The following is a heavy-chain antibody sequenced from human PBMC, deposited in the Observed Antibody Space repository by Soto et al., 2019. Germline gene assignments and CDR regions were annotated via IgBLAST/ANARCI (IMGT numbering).Heavy chain of an antibody. D-gene: IGHD6-19*01. CDR3: ARLRAGVAGTPNWFHP. CDR2: ESSSGRT. Sequence: QVQLQESGPGLVKPSQTLSLTCTVSGDSISNSDYYWSWIRQHPGKGLEWIGYESSSGRTYYSPSYNPSLKSRVTISLDTSKNQISLRLGSVTVADTAVYFCARLRAGVAGTPNWFHPWGQGTLVTVSS. V-gene: IGHV4-31*03. J-gene: IGHJ5*02. CDR1: GDSISNSDYY.